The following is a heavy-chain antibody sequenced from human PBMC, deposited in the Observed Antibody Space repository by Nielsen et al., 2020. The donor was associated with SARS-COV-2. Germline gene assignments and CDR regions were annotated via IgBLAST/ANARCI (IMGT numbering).Heavy chain of an antibody. J-gene: IGHJ3*02. Sequence: SLKISCAASGFNFDDYAMHWVRQAPGKGLEWVSSISWHSGSIAYADSLKGRFTISRDNAKNSLFLQMNSLKPEDTAFYYCARRENDAFDIWGQGTMVTVSS. CDR1: GFNFDDYA. V-gene: IGHV3-9*01. CDR3: ARRENDAFDI. CDR2: ISWHSGSI. D-gene: IGHD5-24*01.